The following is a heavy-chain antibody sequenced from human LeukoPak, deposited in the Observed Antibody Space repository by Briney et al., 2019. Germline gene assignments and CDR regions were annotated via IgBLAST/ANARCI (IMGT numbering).Heavy chain of an antibody. CDR1: GGSISSYY. V-gene: IGHV4-59*01. D-gene: IGHD3-9*01. J-gene: IGHJ6*02. Sequence: SETLSLTCTVSGGSISSYYWSWIRQPPGKGLEWIGYIYYSVSTNYNPSLKSRVTISVDTSKNQFSLKLSSVTAADTAVYYCARDSSGLRYFDWLSLKPYYYYGMDVWGQGTTVTVSS. CDR3: ARDSSGLRYFDWLSLKPYYYYGMDV. CDR2: IYYSVST.